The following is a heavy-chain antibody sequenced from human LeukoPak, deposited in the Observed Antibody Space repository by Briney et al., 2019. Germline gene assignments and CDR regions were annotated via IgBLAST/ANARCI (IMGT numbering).Heavy chain of an antibody. D-gene: IGHD4-11*01. Sequence: SWVRQAPGKGLEWIGYIYYSGSTFYNPSLKSRVSISVDTSKNQFSLKLSSVTAADTAVYYCARALSVTTLRIDYWGQGTLVTVSS. V-gene: IGHV4-30-4*01. J-gene: IGHJ4*02. CDR2: IYYSGST. CDR3: ARALSVTTLRIDY.